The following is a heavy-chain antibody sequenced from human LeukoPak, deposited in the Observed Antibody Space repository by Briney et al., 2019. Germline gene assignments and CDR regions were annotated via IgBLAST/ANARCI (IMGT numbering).Heavy chain of an antibody. J-gene: IGHJ3*02. V-gene: IGHV3-21*04. D-gene: IGHD1-1*01. CDR2: ISSSSSYI. CDR1: GFTFSSYS. CDR3: AKDQARYVFLKTTDAFDI. Sequence: GGSLRLSCAASGFTFSSYSMNWVRQAPGKGLEWVSSISSSSSYIYYADSVKGRFTISRDNSKNTLYLQMNSLRAEDTAVYYCAKDQARYVFLKTTDAFDIWGQGTMVTVSS.